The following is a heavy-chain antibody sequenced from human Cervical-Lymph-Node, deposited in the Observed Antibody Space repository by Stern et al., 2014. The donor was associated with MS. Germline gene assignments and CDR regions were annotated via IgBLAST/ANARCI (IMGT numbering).Heavy chain of an antibody. D-gene: IGHD4-17*01. J-gene: IGHJ6*02. Sequence: MQLVESGAEVKKPGASVKVSCKASGYTFTSYYMHWVRQAPGQGLEWLGIINPSGGSTSYAQKFQGRVTMTRDTSTSTVYMELSSLRSEDTAVYYCARFYGDYFYGMDVWGQGTTVTVSS. CDR2: INPSGGST. CDR1: GYTFTSYY. V-gene: IGHV1-46*03. CDR3: ARFYGDYFYGMDV.